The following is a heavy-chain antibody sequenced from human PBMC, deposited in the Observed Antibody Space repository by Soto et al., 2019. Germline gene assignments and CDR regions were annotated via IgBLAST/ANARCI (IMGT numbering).Heavy chain of an antibody. CDR3: ARPGYGDLHWYFDL. CDR1: GYTFNTYA. CDR2: IRGYNGDT. V-gene: IGHV1-18*01. J-gene: IGHJ2*01. Sequence: QVQLVQSGAEVKKPGASVKVSCKASGYTFNTYAISWVRQAPGQGLEWMGWIRGYNGDTKYAQKLQGRVTMTTDTSRTKAYMQLRSLRSDDTAVYYCARPGYGDLHWYFDLWGRGTLVTVSS. D-gene: IGHD4-17*01.